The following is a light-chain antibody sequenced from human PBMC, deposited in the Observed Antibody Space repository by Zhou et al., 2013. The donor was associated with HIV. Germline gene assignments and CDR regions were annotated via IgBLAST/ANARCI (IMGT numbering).Light chain of an antibody. CDR3: QQRSNWPRYT. CDR1: QTVSRW. J-gene: IGKJ2*01. Sequence: DIQMTQSPSTLSASIGDRVTITCRASQTVSRWVAWFQQKPGKAPKLLIYAASSLQSGVPSRFSGSGSGTDFTLTISSLEPEDFAVYYCQQRSNWPRYTFGQGTKLEIK. CDR2: AAS. V-gene: IGKV1-5*01.